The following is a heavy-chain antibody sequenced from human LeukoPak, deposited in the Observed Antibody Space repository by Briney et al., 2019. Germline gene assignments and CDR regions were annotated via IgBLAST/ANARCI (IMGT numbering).Heavy chain of an antibody. V-gene: IGHV3-21*04. CDR2: ISSSSSYI. Sequence: GGSLRLSCAASGFTFSSYSMNWVRQAPGKGLEWVSSISSSSSYIYYADSVKGRFAISRGNSKNTLSLQMHSLRVEDTAVYYCAKVVNRGDYYYFDYWGQGTLVTVSS. D-gene: IGHD2-21*01. J-gene: IGHJ4*02. CDR3: AKVVNRGDYYYFDY. CDR1: GFTFSSYS.